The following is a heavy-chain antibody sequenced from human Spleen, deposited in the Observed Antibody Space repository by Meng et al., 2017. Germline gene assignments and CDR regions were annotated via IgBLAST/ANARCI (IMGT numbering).Heavy chain of an antibody. J-gene: IGHJ4*02. V-gene: IGHV7-4-1*02. CDR3: ARVPVAWLPYFDY. Sequence: QVQLVQSGSELRKPGASVKVSCKASGYTFTNYAINWLRQAPGQGLEWMGWIDTKTGHPTYAQGFTGRLVFSLDTSVSTTYLQISGLKAADTAVYYCARVPVAWLPYFDYWGQGTLVTVSS. CDR2: IDTKTGHP. D-gene: IGHD6-19*01. CDR1: GYTFTNYA.